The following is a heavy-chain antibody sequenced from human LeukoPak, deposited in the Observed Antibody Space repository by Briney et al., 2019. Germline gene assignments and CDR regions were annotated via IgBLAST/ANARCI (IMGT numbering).Heavy chain of an antibody. Sequence: PSETLSLTCTVSGYSISSGYYWGWIRQPPGQGLEWIGSIYHSGSTYYNPSLKSRVTISVDTSKNQFSLKLSSVTAADTAVYYCAGLYYGSGSYSYWGQGTLVTVSS. J-gene: IGHJ4*02. D-gene: IGHD3-10*01. CDR3: AGLYYGSGSYSY. CDR2: IYHSGST. V-gene: IGHV4-38-2*02. CDR1: GYSISSGYY.